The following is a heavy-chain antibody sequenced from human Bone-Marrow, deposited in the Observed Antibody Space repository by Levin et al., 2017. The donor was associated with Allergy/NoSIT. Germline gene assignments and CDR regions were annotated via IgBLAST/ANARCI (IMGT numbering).Heavy chain of an antibody. CDR1: GGSIISFY. CDR2: IYYSVST. CDR3: AAQRVATKDFDY. D-gene: IGHD4-23*01. V-gene: IGHV4-59*08. Sequence: KTSETLSLTCTVSGGSIISFYWTWIRQPPGKGLEWIGYIYYSVSTNYNPSLKSRVTFSVDTSKNLFSLKLSPVTAADTAVYYYAAQRVATKDFDYWGQGTLVSVSS. J-gene: IGHJ4*02.